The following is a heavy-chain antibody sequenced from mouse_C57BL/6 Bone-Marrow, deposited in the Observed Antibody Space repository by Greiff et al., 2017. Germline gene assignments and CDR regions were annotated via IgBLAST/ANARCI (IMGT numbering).Heavy chain of an antibody. Sequence: EVKLEESGEGLVKPGGSLKLSCAASGFTFSSYAMSWVRQTPEKRLEWVAYISSGGDYIYYADTVKGRFTISRDNARNTLYLQMSSLKSEDTAMYYWTRGGYSNLHCYWGQGTTLTVSS. V-gene: IGHV5-9-1*02. CDR3: TRGGYSNLHCY. J-gene: IGHJ2*01. D-gene: IGHD2-5*01. CDR1: GFTFSSYA. CDR2: ISSGGDYI.